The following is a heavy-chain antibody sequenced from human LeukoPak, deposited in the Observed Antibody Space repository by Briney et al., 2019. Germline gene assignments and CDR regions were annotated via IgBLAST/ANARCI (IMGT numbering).Heavy chain of an antibody. CDR2: IWYDGSNK. CDR1: GFTFSSYG. D-gene: IGHD6-19*01. J-gene: IGHJ4*02. V-gene: IGHV3-33*01. Sequence: PGRSLRLSCAASGFTFSSYGMHWVRQAPGKGLEGGAVIWYDGSNKYYADSVKGRFTISRDNSKNTLYLQINSLRAEDTAVYYCAPLAVAGTPRDYWGQGTLVTVSS. CDR3: APLAVAGTPRDY.